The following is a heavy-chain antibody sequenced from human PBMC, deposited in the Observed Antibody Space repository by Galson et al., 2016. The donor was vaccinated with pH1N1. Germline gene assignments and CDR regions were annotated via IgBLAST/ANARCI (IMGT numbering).Heavy chain of an antibody. CDR3: ARGPNYYESTYTH. CDR1: GYTFASYA. J-gene: IGHJ4*02. CDR2: IIAIFGTV. D-gene: IGHD3-22*01. Sequence: SVKVSCKASGYTFASYAISWVRQAPGQGLEWMGGIIAIFGTVNYAQKFQGRVTITADESTSTAYMELSSLRSEDTAVYYCARGPNYYESTYTHWGQGTLVTVSS. V-gene: IGHV1-69*13.